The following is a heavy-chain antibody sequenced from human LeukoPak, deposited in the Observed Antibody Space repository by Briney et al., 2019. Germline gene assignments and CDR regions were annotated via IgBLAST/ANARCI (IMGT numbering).Heavy chain of an antibody. Sequence: GGSLRLSCAASGFTFSRYWMSWVRQAPGKGLEWVSLIYSGGVTYYADSVKGRFIISRDNSKNTLFLQMNSLRAEDTAVYYCARAPSGWSDYWYFDLWGRGTLVTVSS. V-gene: IGHV3-53*01. D-gene: IGHD6-19*01. CDR3: ARAPSGWSDYWYFDL. CDR1: GFTFSRYW. CDR2: IYSGGVT. J-gene: IGHJ2*01.